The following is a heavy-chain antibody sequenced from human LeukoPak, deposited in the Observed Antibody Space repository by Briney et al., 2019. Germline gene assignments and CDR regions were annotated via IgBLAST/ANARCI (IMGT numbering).Heavy chain of an antibody. CDR2: IKQDGSEK. V-gene: IGHV3-7*05. CDR1: GLTLTTNG. D-gene: IGHD4-11*01. Sequence: GGSLRFSCEALGLTLTTNGMSWVRQAPGRGLEWVANIKQDGSEKYYLDSVKGRFTISRDNAENSLYVQMNSLRVEDTAVYYSARGALITVTFWGQGTLVTVSS. CDR3: ARGALITVTF. J-gene: IGHJ4*02.